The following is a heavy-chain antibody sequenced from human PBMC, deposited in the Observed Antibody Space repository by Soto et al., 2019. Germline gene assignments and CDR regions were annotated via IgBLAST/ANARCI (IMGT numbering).Heavy chain of an antibody. CDR3: AWLRITMVRVDISYYDDFDI. Sequence: QVQLVQSGAEVKKPGASVKVSCKASGYTFTSYGISWVRQAPGQGLEWMGWISAYNGNTNYAQKLQGRDTMTTDTTTSTTYLELRSLRSDDTDVYYSAWLRITMVRVDISYYDDFDIWGQGTMVTVSS. V-gene: IGHV1-18*01. CDR1: GYTFTSYG. J-gene: IGHJ3*02. D-gene: IGHD3-10*01. CDR2: ISAYNGNT.